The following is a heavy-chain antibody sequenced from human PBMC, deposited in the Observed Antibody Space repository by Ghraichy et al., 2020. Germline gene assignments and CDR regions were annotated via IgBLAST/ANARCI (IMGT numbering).Heavy chain of an antibody. Sequence: GGSLRLSCAASGFTFSGSWMHWVRQAPGKGLVWVSLIKYDGSTTVYTDSVKGRFTISRDNAKSTLYLQMNSLRAEETALYYCAKSDHFDNWGQGTLVTVSS. V-gene: IGHV3-74*01. CDR1: GFTFSGSW. CDR2: IKYDGSTT. J-gene: IGHJ4*02. CDR3: AKSDHFDN. D-gene: IGHD2-21*02.